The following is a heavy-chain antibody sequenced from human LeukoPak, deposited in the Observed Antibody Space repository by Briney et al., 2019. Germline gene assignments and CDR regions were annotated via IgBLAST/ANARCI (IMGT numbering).Heavy chain of an antibody. D-gene: IGHD6-19*01. Sequence: GRSLRLSCAVSGFIFDDYAMHWVRQAPGKGLQWVSLISGDGVTTYYTDSVKGRFTITRDNAKNSLYLQMNTLGVEDTAVYYCARISSNGRYYYYYPLDVWGQGTTVTVSS. CDR2: ISGDGVTT. CDR3: ARISSNGRYYYYYPLDV. CDR1: GFIFDDYA. J-gene: IGHJ6*02. V-gene: IGHV3-43*02.